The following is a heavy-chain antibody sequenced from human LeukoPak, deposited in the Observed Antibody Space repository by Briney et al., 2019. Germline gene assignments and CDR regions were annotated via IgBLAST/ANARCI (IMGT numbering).Heavy chain of an antibody. V-gene: IGHV3-21*01. D-gene: IGHD6-13*01. CDR1: GFTFSSYS. CDR2: ISSSSYI. CDR3: ARVLGRQLVQGVDS. J-gene: IGHJ4*02. Sequence: GESLRLSCAASGFTFSSYSMNWVRQAPGKGLEWVSSISSSSYIYYADSVKGRFTISRDNAKNSLFLQVNSLRAEDTAVYYCARVLGRQLVQGVDSWGQGTLVTVSS.